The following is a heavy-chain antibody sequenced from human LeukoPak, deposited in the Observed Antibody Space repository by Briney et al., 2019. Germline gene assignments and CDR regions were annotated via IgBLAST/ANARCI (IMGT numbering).Heavy chain of an antibody. Sequence: GASVKVSCKASGGTFSSYAISWVRQAPGQGLEWMGGIIPIFGTANYAQKFQGRVTITADESTSTAYMELSSLRSEDTAVYYCASLGLPRPDTARSDYWGQGTLVTVSS. V-gene: IGHV1-69*13. CDR2: IIPIFGTA. CDR3: ASLGLPRPDTARSDY. CDR1: GGTFSSYA. J-gene: IGHJ4*02. D-gene: IGHD5-18*01.